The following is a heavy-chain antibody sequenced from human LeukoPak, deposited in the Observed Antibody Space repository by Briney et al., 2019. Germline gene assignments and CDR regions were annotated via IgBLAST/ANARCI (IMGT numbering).Heavy chain of an antibody. CDR2: IYYSGST. CDR1: GGSISSYY. Sequence: SETLSLTCTVSGGSISSYYWSWIRQPPGKGLEWIGYIYYSGSTNYNPSLKSRVTISVDTSKNQFSLRLSSVTAADTAVYYCARDQRSYYDILTGLNRDSWFDPWGQGTLVTVSS. J-gene: IGHJ5*02. CDR3: ARDQRSYYDILTGLNRDSWFDP. D-gene: IGHD3-9*01. V-gene: IGHV4-59*01.